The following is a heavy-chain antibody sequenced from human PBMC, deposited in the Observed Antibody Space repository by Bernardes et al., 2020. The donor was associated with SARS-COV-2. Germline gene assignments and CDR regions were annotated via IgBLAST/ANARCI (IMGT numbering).Heavy chain of an antibody. CDR2: ISPNSSYI. CDR1: GFTLSSFT. Sequence: GGALGPPLSASGFTLSSFTMNWGRPGPGEGGGWVSSISPNSSYISYSDSVRGRFTISRDNAKNSVSLQMNSLRAEDTAVYYCARGGGHIVVVTAMGAFDIWGQGTMVTVSS. CDR3: ARGGGHIVVVTAMGAFDI. V-gene: IGHV3-21*06. D-gene: IGHD2-21*02. J-gene: IGHJ3*02.